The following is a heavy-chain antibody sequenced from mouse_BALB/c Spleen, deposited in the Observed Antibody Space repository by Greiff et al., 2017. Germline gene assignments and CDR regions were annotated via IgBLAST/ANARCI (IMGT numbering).Heavy chain of an antibody. CDR1: GYTFTSYY. V-gene: IGHV1S56*01. D-gene: IGHD4-1*01. CDR2: IYPGNVNT. J-gene: IGHJ3*01. Sequence: QVQLQQSGPELVKPGASVRISCKASGYTFTSYYIHWVKQRPGQGLEWIGWIYPGNVNTKYNEKFKGKATLTADKSSSTAYMQLSSLTSEDSAVYFCARLPNEGFAYWGQGTLVTVSA. CDR3: ARLPNEGFAY.